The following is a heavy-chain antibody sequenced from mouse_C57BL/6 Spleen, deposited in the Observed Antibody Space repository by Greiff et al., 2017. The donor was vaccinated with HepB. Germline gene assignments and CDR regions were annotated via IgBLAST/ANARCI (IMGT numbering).Heavy chain of an antibody. Sequence: QVQLQQSGAELVRPGTSVKVSCKASGYAFTNYLIEWVKQRPGQGLEWIGVINPGSGGTNYNEKFKGKATLTADKSSSTAYMQLSSLTSEDSAVYFCARPYYYGSSSFDYWGQGTTLTVSS. J-gene: IGHJ2*01. D-gene: IGHD1-1*01. CDR2: INPGSGGT. V-gene: IGHV1-54*01. CDR3: ARPYYYGSSSFDY. CDR1: GYAFTNYL.